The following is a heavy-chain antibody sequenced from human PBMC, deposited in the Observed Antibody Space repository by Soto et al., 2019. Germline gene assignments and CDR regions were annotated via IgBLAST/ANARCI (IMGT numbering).Heavy chain of an antibody. J-gene: IGHJ5*02. D-gene: IGHD6-13*01. CDR2: INHSGST. CDR1: GGSFSGYY. V-gene: IGHV4-34*01. Sequence: QVRLQQWGAGLLKPSETLSLTCAVYGGSFSGYYWSWIRQPPGKGLEWIGEINHSGSTNYNPSLKSRVTISVDTSKNQFSLKLSSVTAADTAVYYCARGVAAAGTQGWFDPWGQGTLVTVSS. CDR3: ARGVAAAGTQGWFDP.